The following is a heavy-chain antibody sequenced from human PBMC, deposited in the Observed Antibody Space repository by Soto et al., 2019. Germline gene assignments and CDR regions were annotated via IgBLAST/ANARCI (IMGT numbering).Heavy chain of an antibody. D-gene: IGHD3-10*01. Sequence: QVQLQESGPGLVKPSETLSLTCTVSGGSISSYFWRWIRQPPGKGLEWIGYIFYSENTNYSPSLKSRVSISVDTSKNQLSLKLSSVTAADTAVYYCARVNYYGSGSYQKGEYSYGMDVWGQGTTVTVSS. V-gene: IGHV4-59*01. J-gene: IGHJ6*02. CDR3: ARVNYYGSGSYQKGEYSYGMDV. CDR2: IFYSENT. CDR1: GGSISSYF.